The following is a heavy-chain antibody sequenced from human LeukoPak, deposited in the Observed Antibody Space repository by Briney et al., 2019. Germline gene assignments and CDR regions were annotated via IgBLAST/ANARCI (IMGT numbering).Heavy chain of an antibody. CDR2: IFYTGST. CDR3: ARRPISGWYMGDAFDI. V-gene: IGHV4-39*01. Sequence: SETLSLTCTVSGGSIGTSSYFWGWIRQPPGKGLEWIGNIFYTGSTYYSPSLKSRVTISVDTSKNQFSLKLYSVTAADTAVYYCARRPISGWYMGDAFDIWGQGTMVTVSS. D-gene: IGHD6-19*01. CDR1: GGSIGTSSYF. J-gene: IGHJ3*02.